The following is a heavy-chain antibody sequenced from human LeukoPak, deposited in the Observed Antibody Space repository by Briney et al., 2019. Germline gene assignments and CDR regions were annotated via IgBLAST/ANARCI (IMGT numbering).Heavy chain of an antibody. CDR1: GGSISSSSYY. J-gene: IGHJ3*02. Sequence: PETLSLTCNVSGGSISSSSYYWGWIRQPPGKGLEWIGSIYYSGNTYYNPSLKRLLTISVDMSKYPFSLKLSSVTAADTAVYYCARQDVPICDSSGYKSSVAFDIWVQGRMVSDSS. CDR2: IYYSGNT. CDR3: ARQDVPICDSSGYKSSVAFDI. D-gene: IGHD3-22*01. V-gene: IGHV4-39*01.